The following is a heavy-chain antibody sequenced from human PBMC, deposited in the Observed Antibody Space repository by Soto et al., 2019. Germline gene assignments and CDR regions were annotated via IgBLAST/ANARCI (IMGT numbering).Heavy chain of an antibody. V-gene: IGHV4-31*03. J-gene: IGHJ4*02. CDR1: GGSISSSVYY. D-gene: IGHD6-19*01. CDR2: IYYTGST. Sequence: SETLSLTCTVSGGSISSSVYYWSWIRQHPGRGLEWIGYIYYTGSTNYNPSLKSRVTISVDTSKNQFSLRLTSVTAADTAVYYCASLRDPGIAVAGRYYFDYWGQGTLVTVS. CDR3: ASLRDPGIAVAGRYYFDY.